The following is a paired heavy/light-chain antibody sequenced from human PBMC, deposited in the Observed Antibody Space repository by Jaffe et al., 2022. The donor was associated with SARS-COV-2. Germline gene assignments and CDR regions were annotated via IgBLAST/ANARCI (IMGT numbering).Heavy chain of an antibody. CDR3: VRVYIMTRPDSVDV. CDR2: SRNKAKSYTT. J-gene: IGHJ6*02. V-gene: IGHV3-72*01. Sequence: EVQLVESGGGLVQPGGSLRLSCVASGFTLSDHYMDWVRRPPGKGPEWVGRSRNKAKSYTTDHAASVKGRFSISRDDSKNSLYLQMNSLKTEDTAVYYCVRVYIMTRPDSVDVWGQGTTVTVSS. D-gene: IGHD6-6*01. CDR1: GFTLSDHY.
Light chain of an antibody. CDR1: SSNIGNNY. V-gene: IGLV1-47*01. CDR2: RGN. J-gene: IGLJ3*02. Sequence: QSVLTQPPSASATPGQRVTISCSGSSSNIGNNYVSWYQQLPGTAPKLLIYRGNQRPSGVPDRFSGSQSGTSASLAISGLRSEDEADYYCAAWDDILSGRVFGGGTKLTVL. CDR3: AAWDDILSGRV.